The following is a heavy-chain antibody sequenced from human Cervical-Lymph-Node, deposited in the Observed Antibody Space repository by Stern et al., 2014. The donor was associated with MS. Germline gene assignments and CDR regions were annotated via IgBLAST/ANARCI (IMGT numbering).Heavy chain of an antibody. Sequence: VHLVESGAEVKKPGSSVKVSCKASGGTFSSYAISWVRQAPGQGLEWMGGIIPIFGTANYAQKFQGRVTITADKSTSTAYMELSSLRSEDTAVYYCARNNRFGELSFDYWGQGTLVTVSS. D-gene: IGHD3-10*01. CDR2: IIPIFGTA. V-gene: IGHV1-69*06. CDR3: ARNNRFGELSFDY. CDR1: GGTFSSYA. J-gene: IGHJ4*02.